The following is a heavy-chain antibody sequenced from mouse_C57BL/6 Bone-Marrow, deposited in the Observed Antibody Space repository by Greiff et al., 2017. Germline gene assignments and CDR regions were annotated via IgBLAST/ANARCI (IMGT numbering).Heavy chain of an antibody. CDR2: ISYDGSN. CDR1: GYSITSGYY. D-gene: IGHD1-1*01. J-gene: IGHJ4*01. Sequence: DVQLQESGPGLVKPSQSLSLTCSVTGYSITSGYYWNWIRQFPGNKLEWMGYISYDGSNNYNPSLKNRISITRDTSKNQFFLKLNSVTTEDTATYYCARGEYYGRERFYAMDYWGQGTSVTVSS. CDR3: ARGEYYGRERFYAMDY. V-gene: IGHV3-6*01.